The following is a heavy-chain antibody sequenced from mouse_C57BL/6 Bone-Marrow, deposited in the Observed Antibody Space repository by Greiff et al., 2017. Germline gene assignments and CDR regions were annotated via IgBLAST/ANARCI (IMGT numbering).Heavy chain of an antibody. V-gene: IGHV1-64*01. CDR1: GYTFTSYW. CDR3: ARKGGAWFAY. Sequence: QVQLQQPGAELVKPGASVKLSCKASGYTFTSYWMHWVKQRPGQGLEWIGMIHPNSGSTNYNEKFKSKATLTVDKSSSTAYMQLSSLTSGDSAVYYCARKGGAWFAYWGQGTLVTVSA. J-gene: IGHJ3*01. CDR2: IHPNSGST.